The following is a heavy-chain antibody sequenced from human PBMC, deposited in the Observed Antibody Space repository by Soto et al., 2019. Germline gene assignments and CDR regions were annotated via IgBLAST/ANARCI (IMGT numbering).Heavy chain of an antibody. D-gene: IGHD3-10*01. Sequence: GGSLRLSCAASWFTFSSYCMHWVRQAPGQGVEWVAVISYDGNNKYYADSVKGRFTISRDNSKNTLYLQMNSLRAEDTAVYYCARDLDRYYGSGSYPFMDVWGQGTTVTVSS. J-gene: IGHJ6*02. V-gene: IGHV3-30*03. CDR1: WFTFSSYC. CDR3: ARDLDRYYGSGSYPFMDV. CDR2: ISYDGNNK.